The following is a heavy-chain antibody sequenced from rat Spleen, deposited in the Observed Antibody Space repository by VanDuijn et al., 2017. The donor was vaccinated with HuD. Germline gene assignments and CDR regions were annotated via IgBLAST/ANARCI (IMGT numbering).Heavy chain of an antibody. J-gene: IGHJ2*01. CDR1: GFTFSMYY. Sequence: EVQLVESGGGLVQPGRSMKLSCAASGFTFSMYYMAWVRQAPKKGLEWVATIIYDGSSTYYRDSVKGRFTISRDNAKSTLYLQMDSLRSEDTAIYYCARPTTGIPFNYWGQGVMVTVSS. D-gene: IGHD1-9*01. V-gene: IGHV5-7*01. CDR2: IIYDGSST. CDR3: ARPTTGIPFNY.